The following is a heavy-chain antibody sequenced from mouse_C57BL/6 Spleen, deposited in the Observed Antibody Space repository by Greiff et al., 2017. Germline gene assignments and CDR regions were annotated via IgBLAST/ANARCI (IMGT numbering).Heavy chain of an antibody. CDR2: IDPPDSYT. D-gene: IGHD4-1*01. J-gene: IGHJ2*01. CDR1: GYTFTSYW. V-gene: IGHV1-50*01. CDR3: ARELYFDY. Sequence: QVQLQQPGAELVKPGASVKLSCKASGYTFTSYWMQWVKQRPGQGLEWIGEIDPPDSYTNYNQKFKGKATWTVDTSSSTAYMQLSSLTSEDSAVYYCARELYFDYWGQGTTLTVSS.